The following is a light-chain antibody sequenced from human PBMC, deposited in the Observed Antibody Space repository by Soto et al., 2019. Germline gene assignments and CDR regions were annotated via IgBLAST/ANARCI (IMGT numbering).Light chain of an antibody. CDR3: QQSGNS. CDR1: QSVSSRY. J-gene: IGKJ1*01. Sequence: DIVLTQSPGTLSLSPGERATLSCRASQSVSSRYLAWYQQNPGQAPRLLIYATSSRATGIPDRFSGSGSGTEFTLTISRLETEDFAVYYCQQSGNSFGQGTKVDIK. V-gene: IGKV3-20*01. CDR2: ATS.